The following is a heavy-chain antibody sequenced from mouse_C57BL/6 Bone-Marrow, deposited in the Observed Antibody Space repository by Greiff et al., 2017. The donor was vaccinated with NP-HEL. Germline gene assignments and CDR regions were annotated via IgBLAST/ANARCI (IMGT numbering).Heavy chain of an antibody. D-gene: IGHD2-4*01. V-gene: IGHV2-6*01. CDR3: ASRGIYYDYDRGGYYAMDY. J-gene: IGHJ4*01. Sequence: QVQLKESGPGLVAPSQSLSITCTVSGFSLTSYGVDWVRQSPGKGLGWLGVIWGVGSTNYNSALKSRLSISKDNSKSQVFLKMNSLQTDDTAMYYCASRGIYYDYDRGGYYAMDYWGQGTSVTVSS. CDR2: IWGVGST. CDR1: GFSLTSYG.